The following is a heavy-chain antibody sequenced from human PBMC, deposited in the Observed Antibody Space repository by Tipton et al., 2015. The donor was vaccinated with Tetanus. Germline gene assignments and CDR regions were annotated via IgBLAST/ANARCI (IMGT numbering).Heavy chain of an antibody. Sequence: TLSLTCTVSGGSISSYYWSWIRQPPGKGLERIGYIYYSGSTNYNPSLKSRVTISVDTSKNQFSLKLSSVTAADTAVYYCARAVGSYSSGWYVGDHFDYWGQGTLVTVSS. CDR1: GGSISSYY. J-gene: IGHJ4*02. D-gene: IGHD6-19*01. CDR2: IYYSGST. V-gene: IGHV4-59*01. CDR3: ARAVGSYSSGWYVGDHFDY.